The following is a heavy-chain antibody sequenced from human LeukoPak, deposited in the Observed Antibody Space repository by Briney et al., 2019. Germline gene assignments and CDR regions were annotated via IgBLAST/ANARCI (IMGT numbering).Heavy chain of an antibody. CDR1: GYTFTSYA. Sequence: ASVKVSCKASGYTFTSYAMHWVRQAPGQRLEWMGWINAGNGNTKYSQKFQGRVTITRDTSASTAYMELSSLRSEDTAVYYCARVGQWLVREYYFDYWGQGTLVAVSS. CDR2: INAGNGNT. J-gene: IGHJ4*02. CDR3: ARVGQWLVREYYFDY. D-gene: IGHD6-19*01. V-gene: IGHV1-3*01.